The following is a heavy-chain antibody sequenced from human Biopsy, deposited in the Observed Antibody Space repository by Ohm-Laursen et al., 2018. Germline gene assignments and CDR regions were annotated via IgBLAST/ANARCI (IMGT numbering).Heavy chain of an antibody. Sequence: GTLSLTCEVYGKTFSDYYWSWIRQPPGKGLEWIGQINQSGSTNYNPSLKSRVTISVDTSKNQFSLKLRSVTAADTAVYYCARAVDYYDPYYYYGLDVWGQGTTVTVSS. CDR1: GKTFSDYY. D-gene: IGHD3-16*01. CDR3: ARAVDYYDPYYYYGLDV. J-gene: IGHJ6*02. CDR2: INQSGST. V-gene: IGHV4-34*01.